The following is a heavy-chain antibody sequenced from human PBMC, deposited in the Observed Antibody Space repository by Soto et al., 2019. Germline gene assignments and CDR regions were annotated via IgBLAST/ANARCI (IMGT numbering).Heavy chain of an antibody. D-gene: IGHD3-3*01. J-gene: IGHJ5*02. CDR1: GYTFTGYY. Sequence: ASVKVSCKASGYTFTGYYMHWVRQAPGQGLEWMGWINPNSGGTNYAQKFQGWVTMTRDTSISTAYMELSRLRSDDTAVYYCARALKSDTYYDFWSGYYTAYNWFDPWGQGTRVTVSS. CDR2: INPNSGGT. V-gene: IGHV1-2*04. CDR3: ARALKSDTYYDFWSGYYTAYNWFDP.